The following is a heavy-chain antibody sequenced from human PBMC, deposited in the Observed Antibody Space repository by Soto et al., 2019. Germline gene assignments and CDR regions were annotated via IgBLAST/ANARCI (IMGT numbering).Heavy chain of an antibody. CDR2: IYYSGST. CDR1: GGSISSGDYY. V-gene: IGHV4-30-4*01. Sequence: QVQLQESGPGLVKPSQTLSLTCTVSGGSISSGDYYWSWIRQPPGKGLEWIGYIYYSGSTYYNPSLKSRVPISVDTSKNQFSLKLSSVTAADTAVYYCARGHGSYGYYYGMDVWGQGTTVTVSS. CDR3: ARGHGSYGYYYGMDV. D-gene: IGHD1-26*01. J-gene: IGHJ6*02.